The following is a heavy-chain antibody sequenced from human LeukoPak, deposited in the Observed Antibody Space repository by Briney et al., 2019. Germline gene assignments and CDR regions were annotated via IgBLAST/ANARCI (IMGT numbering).Heavy chain of an antibody. J-gene: IGHJ4*02. Sequence: GGSLRLSCAASGFTFSSYGMHWVRQAPGKGLEWVAFIRYDGSNKYYADSVKGRFTISRDNSKHTLYLQMNSLRAEDTAVYYCAKTAEFGRYFDYWGQGTLVTVSS. CDR2: IRYDGSNK. CDR3: AKTAEFGRYFDY. CDR1: GFTFSSYG. D-gene: IGHD3-3*01. V-gene: IGHV3-30*02.